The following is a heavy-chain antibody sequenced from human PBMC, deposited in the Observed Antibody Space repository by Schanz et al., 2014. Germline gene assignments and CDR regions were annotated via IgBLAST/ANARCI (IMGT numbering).Heavy chain of an antibody. CDR1: GFIFNDYY. J-gene: IGHJ6*03. Sequence: QVQLVESGGGLVKPGGSLRLSCAASGFIFNDYYMNWIRQAPGKGLEWLSYISRDGTTSYYADSVKGRFTISRDNAKNSLYLEMTSLRGEDTAVYYCARDHQWLARYYMDVWGKGTTVTVSS. CDR3: ARDHQWLARYYMDV. D-gene: IGHD6-19*01. V-gene: IGHV3-11*01. CDR2: ISRDGTTS.